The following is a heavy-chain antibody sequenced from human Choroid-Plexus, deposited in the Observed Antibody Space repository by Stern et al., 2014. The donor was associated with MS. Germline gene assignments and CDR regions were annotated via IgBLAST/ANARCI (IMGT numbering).Heavy chain of an antibody. CDR1: GFTFSNFG. Sequence: VQLVESGGGVAQPGRPLILSCAASGFTFSNFGMHWVRQAPGKGLEWVALISYDGSDKYYADSVKGRFTIFRDNSKNTLYMHMNSLRAEDTAVYYCAKDRXXSTYFFDYWGQGSLVTX. J-gene: IGHJ4*02. V-gene: IGHV3-30*18. CDR3: AKDRXXSTYFFDY. CDR2: ISYDGSDK.